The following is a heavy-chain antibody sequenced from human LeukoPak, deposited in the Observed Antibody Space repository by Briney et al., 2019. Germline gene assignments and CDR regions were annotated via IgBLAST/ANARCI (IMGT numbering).Heavy chain of an antibody. D-gene: IGHD2-2*01. V-gene: IGHV5-51*01. J-gene: IGHJ6*03. CDR1: GYSFTSYW. Sequence: GESLKISCKGSGYSFTSYWIGWVRQMPGKGLEWMGIIYPGDSDTRYSPSFQGQVTISADKSISTAYLQWSSLKASDTAMYYCARSSTSYYYYYYMDVWGKGTTVTVSS. CDR2: IYPGDSDT. CDR3: ARSSTSYYYYYYMDV.